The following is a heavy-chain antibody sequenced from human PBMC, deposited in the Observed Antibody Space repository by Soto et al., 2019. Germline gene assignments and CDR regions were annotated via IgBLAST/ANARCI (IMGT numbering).Heavy chain of an antibody. D-gene: IGHD4-17*01. J-gene: IGHJ4*02. CDR1: GFIFDNYA. Sequence: GGSLRLSCAASGFIFDNYAMYWVRQIPGKGLEWVSGISWSGNDLDYGDSVKGRFIISRDNARNSLFLQMNSLRAEDTDVYYCALSHTVTTDYWGQGTLVTVSS. V-gene: IGHV3-9*01. CDR3: ALSHTVTTDY. CDR2: ISWSGNDL.